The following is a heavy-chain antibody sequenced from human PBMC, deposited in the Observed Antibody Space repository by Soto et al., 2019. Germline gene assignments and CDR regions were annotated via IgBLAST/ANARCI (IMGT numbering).Heavy chain of an antibody. J-gene: IGHJ4*02. CDR3: ATDFPYYVSSDTDIGY. CDR2: TYYRSRWYN. CDR1: GDSVSAQPSA. D-gene: IGHD3-16*01. Sequence: HPLSVPFAASGDSVSAQPSAGNWFRPTPSRGLEWLGRTYYRSRWYNDYAVSVRSRITVTPDTSKNQFSLHLNSVTPEDTAVYYCATDFPYYVSSDTDIGYRGPGVPVNVSA. V-gene: IGHV6-1*01.